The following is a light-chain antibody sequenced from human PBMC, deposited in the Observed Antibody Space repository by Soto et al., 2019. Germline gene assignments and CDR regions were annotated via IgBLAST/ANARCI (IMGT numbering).Light chain of an antibody. V-gene: IGLV2-14*01. Sequence: QSVLTQPASVSGSPGQSITISCTGTSSDVGGYNYVSWYQQHPGKAPKLMIYDVSDWPSGVSNRFSGSKSGNTASLTISGLQSEDEADYYCSSYTSSRTYVFGTGTKLTVL. CDR1: SSDVGGYNY. CDR2: DVS. J-gene: IGLJ1*01. CDR3: SSYTSSRTYV.